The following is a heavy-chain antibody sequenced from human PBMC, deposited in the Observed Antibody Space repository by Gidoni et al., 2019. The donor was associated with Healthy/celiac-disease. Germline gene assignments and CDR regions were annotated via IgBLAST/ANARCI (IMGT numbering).Heavy chain of an antibody. J-gene: IGHJ4*02. CDR1: GFTFSGSA. CDR3: TSLDYVDDY. Sequence: EVQLVESGGGLVQPGGSLKLSCAASGFTFSGSAMHWVRQASGKGLEWVGRIRSKANSYATAYAASVKGRFTISRDDSKNTAYLQMNSLKTEDTAVYYCTSLDYVDDYWGQGTLVTVSS. V-gene: IGHV3-73*02. D-gene: IGHD4-17*01. CDR2: IRSKANSYAT.